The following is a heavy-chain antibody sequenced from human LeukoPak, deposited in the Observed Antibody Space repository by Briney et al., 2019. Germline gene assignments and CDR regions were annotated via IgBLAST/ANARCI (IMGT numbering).Heavy chain of an antibody. CDR3: ARLNYFYFSSGYYPSSPFDY. J-gene: IGHJ4*02. D-gene: IGHD3-22*01. Sequence: PSETLSLTCTVSGGSISSSSYYCGWIRQPPGKGLEWIGSIYYSGSTYYNPSLKSRVTISVDTSKNQFSLKLSSVTAADTSVYYCARLNYFYFSSGYYPSSPFDYWGQGTLVTVSS. CDR2: IYYSGST. CDR1: GGSISSSSYY. V-gene: IGHV4-39*01.